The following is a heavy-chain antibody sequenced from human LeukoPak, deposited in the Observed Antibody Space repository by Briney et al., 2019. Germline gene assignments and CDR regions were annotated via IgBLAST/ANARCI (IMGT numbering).Heavy chain of an antibody. V-gene: IGHV3-23*01. J-gene: IGHJ4*02. CDR1: GFTFSSYA. CDR2: ISGSGGST. Sequence: PGGSLRLSCAASGFTFSSYAMSWVRQAPGKGLEWVSAISGSGGSTYYADSVKGRFTISRDNSKNTLYLQMNSLRAEDTAVYYRAKLGFPNLAPDYWGQGTLVTVSS. CDR3: AKLGFPNLAPDY.